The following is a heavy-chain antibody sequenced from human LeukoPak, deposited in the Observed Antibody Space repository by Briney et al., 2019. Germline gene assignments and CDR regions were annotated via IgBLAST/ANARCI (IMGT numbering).Heavy chain of an antibody. D-gene: IGHD3-3*01. V-gene: IGHV4-4*07. J-gene: IGHJ6*03. CDR2: IYTSGST. CDR3: ARVGTYYDFWSGYSPYYYYMDV. CDR1: GGSISSYY. Sequence: SETLSLTCTVSGGSISSYYWSWIRQPAGKGLEWIGRIYTSGSTNYNPSLKSRVTMSVDTSKNQFSLKLSSVTAADTAVYYCARVGTYYDFWSGYSPYYYYMDVWGKGTTVTVSS.